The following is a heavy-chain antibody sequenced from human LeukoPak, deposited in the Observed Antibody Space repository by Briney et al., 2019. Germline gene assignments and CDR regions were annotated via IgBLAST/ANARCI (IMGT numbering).Heavy chain of an antibody. CDR2: IRQDGSDK. Sequence: GGSLRLSCAASGFAFSSYWMSWVRPAPGKGLEWVANIRQDGSDKNYVDSVEGRFTISRDNAKRSLYLQMNSLRAEDTAVYYCAPPPIAATGNWGQGTLVTVSS. CDR1: GFAFSSYW. D-gene: IGHD6-13*01. V-gene: IGHV3-7*01. J-gene: IGHJ4*02. CDR3: APPPIAATGN.